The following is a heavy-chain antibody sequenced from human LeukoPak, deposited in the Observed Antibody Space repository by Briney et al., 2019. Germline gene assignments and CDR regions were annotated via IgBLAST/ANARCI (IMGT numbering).Heavy chain of an antibody. D-gene: IGHD5-18*01. Sequence: SETLSLTCTVSGGSISSYHWSWIRQPAGKGLEWIGRIYTSGSTNYNPSLKSRVTMSVDTSKNQFPLNLSSVTAADTAVYYCARASSLPYSYGQGAYYSYYYMDVWGKGTTVTVSS. CDR1: GGSISSYH. CDR2: IYTSGST. V-gene: IGHV4-4*07. CDR3: ARASSLPYSYGQGAYYSYYYMDV. J-gene: IGHJ6*03.